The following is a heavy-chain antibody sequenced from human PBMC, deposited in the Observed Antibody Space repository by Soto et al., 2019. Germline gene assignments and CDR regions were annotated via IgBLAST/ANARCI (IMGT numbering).Heavy chain of an antibody. D-gene: IGHD2-15*01. CDR1: GGSISSGGYY. J-gene: IGHJ4*02. CDR2: IYYSGST. CDR3: ARTDMTPYYFDY. Sequence: SETLSLTCTVSGGSISSGGYYWSWIRQHPGKGLEWIGHIYYSGSTYYNPSLKSRVTISVDTSKNQFSLKLSSVTAADTAVYYCARTDMTPYYFDYWGQGTLVTVSS. V-gene: IGHV4-31*03.